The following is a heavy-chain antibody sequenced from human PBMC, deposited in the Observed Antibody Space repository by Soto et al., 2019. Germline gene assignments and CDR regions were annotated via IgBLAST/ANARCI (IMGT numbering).Heavy chain of an antibody. CDR2: ISYDGSNK. CDR1: GFTFSSYG. CDR3: ANYYYDSSGYYSRSQGPGDAFDI. D-gene: IGHD3-22*01. J-gene: IGHJ3*02. Sequence: LRLSCAASGFTFSSYGMHWVRQAPGKGLEWVAVISYDGSNKYYADSVKGRFTISRDNSKNTLYLQMNSLRAEDTAVYYCANYYYDSSGYYSRSQGPGDAFDIWGQGTMVTVSS. V-gene: IGHV3-30*18.